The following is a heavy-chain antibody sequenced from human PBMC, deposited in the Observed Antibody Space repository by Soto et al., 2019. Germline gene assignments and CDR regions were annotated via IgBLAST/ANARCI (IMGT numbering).Heavy chain of an antibody. J-gene: IGHJ4*02. D-gene: IGHD2-21*02. Sequence: GGSLRLSCAASGFPFSSDSMNWVRQAPGKGLEWVSYISSSSSTIYYADSVKGRFSISRDNAKNSLYLQMNSLRDEDTAVYYCARDPVVTAYFGYWGQGTLVTVSS. V-gene: IGHV3-48*02. CDR1: GFPFSSDS. CDR2: ISSSSSTI. CDR3: ARDPVVTAYFGY.